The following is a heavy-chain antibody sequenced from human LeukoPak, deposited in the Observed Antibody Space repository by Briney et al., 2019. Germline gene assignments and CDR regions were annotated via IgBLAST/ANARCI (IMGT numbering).Heavy chain of an antibody. D-gene: IGHD4-11*01. CDR2: TSYDGSNK. CDR1: GFTFCSCA. J-gene: IGHJ6*02. V-gene: IGHV3-30-3*01. CDR3: ARGVTPNYYYGMDV. Sequence: GGSLRLSCAASGFTFCSCAMHWVRQAPGKGLEWVAVTSYDGSNKYYADSVKGRFTISRDNSKNTLYLQMNSLRAEDTAVYYCARGVTPNYYYGMDVWGQGTTVTVSS.